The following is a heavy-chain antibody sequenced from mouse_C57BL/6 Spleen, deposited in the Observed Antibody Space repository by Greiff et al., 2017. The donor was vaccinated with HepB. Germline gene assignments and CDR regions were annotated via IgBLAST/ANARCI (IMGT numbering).Heavy chain of an antibody. CDR3: AREPLYGYDVYFDV. V-gene: IGHV3-6*01. CDR1: GYSITSGYY. J-gene: IGHJ1*03. D-gene: IGHD2-2*01. CDR2: ISYDGSN. Sequence: EVQLQESGPGLVKPSQSLSLTCSVTGYSITSGYYWNWIRQFPGNKLEWMGYISYDGSNNYNPSLKNRISITRDTSKNQFFLKLNSVTTEDTATYYCAREPLYGYDVYFDVWGTGTTVTVSS.